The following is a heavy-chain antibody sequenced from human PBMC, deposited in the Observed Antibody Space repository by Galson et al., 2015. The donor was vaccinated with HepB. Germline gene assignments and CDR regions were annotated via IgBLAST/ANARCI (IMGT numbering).Heavy chain of an antibody. CDR3: ARHGSSWSYDY. D-gene: IGHD6-13*01. CDR2: KDFGGTT. V-gene: IGHV4-59*08. J-gene: IGHJ4*02. Sequence: SETLSLTCTVSGGSIRSYYWSWIRQPPGKGLEWIGYKDFGGTTNYSPSLKSRVTISIDTSKNQISLKVSSVTAADTAVYYWARHGSSWSYDYWGQGTLVTVSS. CDR1: GGSIRSYY.